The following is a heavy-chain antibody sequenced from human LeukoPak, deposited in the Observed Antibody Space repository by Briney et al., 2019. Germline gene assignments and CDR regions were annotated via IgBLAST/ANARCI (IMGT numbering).Heavy chain of an antibody. D-gene: IGHD4-17*01. CDR2: IYYSGST. J-gene: IGHJ4*02. CDR1: GGSISSYY. V-gene: IGHV4-59*01. CDR3: ARGSTVTSLSY. Sequence: SETLSLTCTVSGGSISSYYWSWIRQPPGKGLEWIGYIYYSGSTNYNPSLKSRVSISVDTSQNQFSLKLRSVTAADTAVYYCARGSTVTSLSYWGQGTLVTVSS.